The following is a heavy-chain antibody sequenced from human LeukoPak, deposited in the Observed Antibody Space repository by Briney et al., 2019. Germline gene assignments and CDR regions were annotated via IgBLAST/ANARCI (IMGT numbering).Heavy chain of an antibody. CDR1: GGSISSYY. D-gene: IGHD3-3*01. J-gene: IGHJ5*02. Sequence: PSETLSLTCTVSGGSISSYYWSWVRQPPGRGLEWIGYIYYSGSTNYNPSLKSRVTISVDTSKNQFSLKLSSVTAADTAVYYCAGFGVVIGFDPWGQGTLVTVSS. CDR2: IYYSGST. CDR3: AGFGVVIGFDP. V-gene: IGHV4-59*08.